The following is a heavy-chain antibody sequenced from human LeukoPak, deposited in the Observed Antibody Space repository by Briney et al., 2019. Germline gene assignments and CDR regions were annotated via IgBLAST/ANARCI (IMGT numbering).Heavy chain of an antibody. CDR1: GGSISGFY. Sequence: PSETLSLTCTVSGGSISGFYWNWIRQPPGKGLEWIGYVYYSGNTNYNPSLKSRVTISLDTSKNQFSLKLRSVTAADTAVYYCARGTRDAFDIWGQGTMVTVSS. CDR3: ARGTRDAFDI. V-gene: IGHV4-59*01. CDR2: VYYSGNT. J-gene: IGHJ3*02.